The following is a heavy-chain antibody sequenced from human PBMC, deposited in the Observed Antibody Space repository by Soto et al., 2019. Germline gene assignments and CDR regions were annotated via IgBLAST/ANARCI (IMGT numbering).Heavy chain of an antibody. CDR1: GYTFTSYG. V-gene: IGHV1-18*01. Sequence: ASVKVSCKASGYTFTSYGISWVRQAPGQGLEWMGWISAYNGNTNYAQKLQGRVTMTTDTSTSTAYMELRSLRSDDTAVYYCARVYSSSYYYYYGMDVWGQGTTVTVSS. D-gene: IGHD6-6*01. CDR2: ISAYNGNT. J-gene: IGHJ6*02. CDR3: ARVYSSSYYYYYGMDV.